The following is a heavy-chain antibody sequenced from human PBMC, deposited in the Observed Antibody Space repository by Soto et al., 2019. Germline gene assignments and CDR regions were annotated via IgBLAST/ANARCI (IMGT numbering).Heavy chain of an antibody. CDR2: ISGNAGRT. Sequence: EVQLLESGGGLVQPGGSLRLSCTASGFTFSTYAMSWVRQAPGKGLEWVSAISGNAGRTYYADSVKGRFTISRDNSKNMLFLQMNGLRAEDTAVYYCAKDEVVAATLFDYWGQGTLVTVSS. CDR3: AKDEVVAATLFDY. J-gene: IGHJ4*02. D-gene: IGHD2-15*01. CDR1: GFTFSTYA. V-gene: IGHV3-23*01.